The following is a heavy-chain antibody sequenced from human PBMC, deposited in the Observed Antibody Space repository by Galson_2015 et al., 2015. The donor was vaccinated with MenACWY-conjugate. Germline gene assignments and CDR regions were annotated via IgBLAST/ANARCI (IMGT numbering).Heavy chain of an antibody. CDR3: AREVTYYYGSGSYGAFDI. J-gene: IGHJ3*02. D-gene: IGHD3-10*01. CDR1: GFTFNNYW. V-gene: IGHV3-33*08. CDR2: IWYDGSNK. Sequence: SLRLSCAASGFTFNNYWMHWVRQPPGKGLEWVAVIWYDGSNKYYADSVKGRFTISRDNSKNTLYLQMNSLRAEDTAVYYCAREVTYYYGSGSYGAFDIWGQGTMVTVSS.